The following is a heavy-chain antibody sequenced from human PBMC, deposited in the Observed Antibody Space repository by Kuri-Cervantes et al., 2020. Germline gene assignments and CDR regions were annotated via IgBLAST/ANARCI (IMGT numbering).Heavy chain of an antibody. D-gene: IGHD2-2*01. J-gene: IGHJ6*03. CDR3: ARDRLNSYIYQPFYYMDV. CDR1: GYSISSGYY. V-gene: IGHV4-38-2*02. CDR2: INHSGST. Sequence: GSLRLSCAVSGYSISSGYYWGWIRQPPGKGLEWIGEINHSGSTSYNPPLKSRVTISIDTSKKQFSLNLNSVTAADTAVYYCARDRLNSYIYQPFYYMDVWGTGTTVTVSS.